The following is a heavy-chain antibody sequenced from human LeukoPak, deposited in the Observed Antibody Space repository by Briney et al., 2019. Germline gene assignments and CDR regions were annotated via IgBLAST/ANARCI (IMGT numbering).Heavy chain of an antibody. J-gene: IGHJ4*02. CDR2: IKQDGSEK. Sequence: PGGSLRLSCAASGFTFSSYWMSWVRQAPGKGLEWVANIKQDGSEKYYEDSVKGRFTISRDNAKNSLYLQMNSLRAEDTAVYYCARRSEIVVVVAATRHALYYFDYWGQGTLVTVSS. V-gene: IGHV3-7*01. CDR3: ARRSEIVVVVAATRHALYYFDY. CDR1: GFTFSSYW. D-gene: IGHD2-15*01.